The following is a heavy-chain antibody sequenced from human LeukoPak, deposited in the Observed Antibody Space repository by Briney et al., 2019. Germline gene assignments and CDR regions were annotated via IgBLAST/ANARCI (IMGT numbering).Heavy chain of an antibody. CDR1: GGSINSYY. CDR3: ARARDGHINNWFDP. V-gene: IGHV4-59*01. J-gene: IGHJ5*02. D-gene: IGHD5-24*01. Sequence: SETLSLTCAVSGGSINSYYWSWIRQPPGKGLEWIGYIYYSGSTNYNPSLKSRVTISVDTSKNQFSLKMSSVTAADTAVYYCARARDGHINNWFDPWGQGTLVIVSS. CDR2: IYYSGST.